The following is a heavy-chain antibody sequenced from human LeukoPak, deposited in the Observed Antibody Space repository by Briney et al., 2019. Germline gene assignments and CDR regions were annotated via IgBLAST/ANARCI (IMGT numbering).Heavy chain of an antibody. J-gene: IGHJ4*02. CDR1: GFTFSNFW. D-gene: IGHD3-16*01. V-gene: IGHV3-7*01. CDR2: INQDGTEK. Sequence: GGSLRLSCADSGFTFSNFWMSWVRQAPGKGLEWVANINQDGTEKYYVDSVKGRFTISRDNAKTPLYLQMNSLRAEDTAVYYCARGKFDFDYWGQGTLVTVSS. CDR3: ARGKFDFDY.